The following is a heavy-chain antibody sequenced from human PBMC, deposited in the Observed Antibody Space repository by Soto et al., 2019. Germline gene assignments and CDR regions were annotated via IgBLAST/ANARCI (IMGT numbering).Heavy chain of an antibody. V-gene: IGHV2-5*02. D-gene: IGHD2-21*01. CDR3: ARLVAAGITYYFDS. CDR1: AFSLSTSGVG. Sequence: QITLKESGPTLVKPTQTLTLTCTFSAFSLSTSGVGVGWIRQPPGKALEWLTFICWDDDKRYSPSLKSRLTITKDTSKNQVVLTMTNMDPVDTATYYCARLVAAGITYYFDSWGQGTLVTVSS. J-gene: IGHJ4*02. CDR2: ICWDDDK.